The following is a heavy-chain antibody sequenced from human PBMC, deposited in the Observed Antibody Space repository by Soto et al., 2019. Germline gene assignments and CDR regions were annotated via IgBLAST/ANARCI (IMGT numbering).Heavy chain of an antibody. CDR3: ARWDYGSGSPYYYYGMDV. V-gene: IGHV4-4*02. J-gene: IGHJ6*02. CDR2: IYHSGST. D-gene: IGHD3-10*01. CDR1: GGSISSSNW. Sequence: SETLSLTCAVSGGSISSSNWRRWVRQPPGKGLEWIGEIYHSGSTNYNPSLKSRVTISVDKSKNQFSLKLSSVTAADTAVYYCARWDYGSGSPYYYYGMDVWGQGTTVTVSS.